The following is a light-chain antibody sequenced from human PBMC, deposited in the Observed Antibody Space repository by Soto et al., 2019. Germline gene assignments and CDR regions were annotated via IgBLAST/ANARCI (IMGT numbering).Light chain of an antibody. J-gene: IGKJ2*01. CDR3: QQYGSSPPYT. Sequence: EVVLTQSPGTLSLSPGERATLSCRASQSVSNNYFAWYQQKPGQAPRLLIFGSSDSATGIPDRFSGSESGTDFTLTISRLEPEDFAVYYCQQYGSSPPYTFGQGTKLEIK. V-gene: IGKV3-20*01. CDR1: QSVSNNY. CDR2: GSS.